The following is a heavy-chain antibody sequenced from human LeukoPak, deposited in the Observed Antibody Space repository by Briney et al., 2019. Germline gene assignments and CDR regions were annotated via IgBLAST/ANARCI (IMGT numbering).Heavy chain of an antibody. J-gene: IGHJ4*02. V-gene: IGHV3-48*01. CDR2: ISSSSSTL. D-gene: IGHD2-21*01. CDR1: GFTFSSYS. CDR3: ASFIRRLVYFDY. Sequence: GGSLRLSCAASGFTFSSYSMNWVRQAPGKGLEWVSYISSSSSTLYYADSVKGRFTISRDNAKNSLYLQMNSLRAEDTAVYYCASFIRRLVYFDYWGQGTLVTVSS.